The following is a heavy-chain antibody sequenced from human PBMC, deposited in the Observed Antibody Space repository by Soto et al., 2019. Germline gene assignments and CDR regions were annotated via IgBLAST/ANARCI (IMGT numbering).Heavy chain of an antibody. Sequence: EVPLLESGGGLVQPGGSLRLSCAASGFIFSSYAMTWVRQAPGKGLEWVSSISGSGGTAYYADSVKGRFTMSRDNSRNTLDLQINSLRGEDTAVYYCANLAGGWYEAFGIWGQGTMVTVSS. CDR2: ISGSGGTA. CDR1: GFIFSSYA. V-gene: IGHV3-23*01. J-gene: IGHJ3*02. D-gene: IGHD6-19*01. CDR3: ANLAGGWYEAFGI.